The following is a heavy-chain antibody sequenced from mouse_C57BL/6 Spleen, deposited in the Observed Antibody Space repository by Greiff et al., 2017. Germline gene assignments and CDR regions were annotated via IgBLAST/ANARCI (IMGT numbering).Heavy chain of an antibody. J-gene: IGHJ1*03. Sequence: EVKLMESGGGLVQPGGSLSLSCAASGFTFTDYYMSWVRQPPGKALEWLGFIRNKANGYTTEYSSSVKGPFTISRDDSQSNLYLKMNALRAEDSAAYYCARSPPRPGYFDGWGTGTTVTVSS. V-gene: IGHV7-3*01. CDR3: ARSPPRPGYFDG. CDR2: IRNKANGYTT. CDR1: GFTFTDYY.